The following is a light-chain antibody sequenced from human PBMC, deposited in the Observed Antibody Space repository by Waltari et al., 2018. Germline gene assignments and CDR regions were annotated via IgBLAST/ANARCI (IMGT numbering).Light chain of an antibody. CDR3: HQYYDLPLT. V-gene: IGKV4-1*01. J-gene: IGKJ4*01. CDR2: WAS. CDR1: HSLLYSSNNKNY. Sequence: DFVMTQSPDSLAVSLGERVPINCKSSHSLLYSSNNKNYLAWYQQKPGQPPKLLISWASTRESGVPSRFSGSGSVTDFTLTISGLQAEDVAVYYCHQYYDLPLTFGGGTKVEIK.